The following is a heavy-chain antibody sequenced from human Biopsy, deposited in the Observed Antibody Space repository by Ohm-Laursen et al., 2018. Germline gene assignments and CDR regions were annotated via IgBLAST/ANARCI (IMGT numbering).Heavy chain of an antibody. CDR2: INCKTGAT. V-gene: IGHV1-2*02. Sequence: ASVKVSCKTSSYTFTDYNIHWMRQAPGQGLEWLGYINCKTGATNYAQKFQGTVTMTRDTSISTAYLALSSLRSADTAIYYCARDPLNGHKHFDYWGQGSLVTVSS. D-gene: IGHD2-8*01. CDR1: SYTFTDYN. CDR3: ARDPLNGHKHFDY. J-gene: IGHJ4*02.